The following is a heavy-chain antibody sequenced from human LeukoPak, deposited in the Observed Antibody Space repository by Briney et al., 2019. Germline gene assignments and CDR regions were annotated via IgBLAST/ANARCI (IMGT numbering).Heavy chain of an antibody. CDR1: GFTFSSYA. CDR3: AKVHLTDGRGLEYYFDY. D-gene: IGHD3-3*01. CDR2: ISGSGGST. Sequence: GGSLRPSCAASGFTFSSYAMSWVRQAPGKGLEWVSAISGSGGSTYYADSVKGRFTISRDNSKNTLYLQMDSLRAGDTAVYYCAKVHLTDGRGLEYYFDYGGRETWVPVSS. V-gene: IGHV3-23*01. J-gene: IGHJ4*02.